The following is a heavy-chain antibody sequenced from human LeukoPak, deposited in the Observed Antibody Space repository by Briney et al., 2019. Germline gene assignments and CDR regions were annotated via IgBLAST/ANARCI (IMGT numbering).Heavy chain of an antibody. D-gene: IGHD3-3*01. Sequence: PGGSLRLSCATSGFSFTDYPMNWVRQAPGKGLEWVSNIRTSAEGANYAYYADSVKGRVTISRDDAKNTLYLQMNSLRAEDTAVYYCARGPRAARSGFDMWGLGTMVTVSS. J-gene: IGHJ3*02. CDR1: GFSFTDYP. CDR2: IRTSAEGANYA. V-gene: IGHV3-21*05. CDR3: ARGPRAARSGFDM.